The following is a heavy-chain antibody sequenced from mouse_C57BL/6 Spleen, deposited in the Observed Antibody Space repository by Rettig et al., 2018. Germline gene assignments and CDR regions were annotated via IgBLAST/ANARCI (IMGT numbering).Heavy chain of an antibody. Sequence: LVMPGASVKLSCKASGYTFTSYWMHWVKQRPGQGLEWIGEIDPSDSYTNYNQKFKGKSTLTVDKSSSTAYMQLSSLTSEDSAVYYCARSFIITTVGAMDYWGQGTSVTVSS. D-gene: IGHD1-1*01. V-gene: IGHV1-69*01. J-gene: IGHJ4*01. CDR1: GYTFTSYW. CDR3: ARSFIITTVGAMDY. CDR2: IDPSDSYT.